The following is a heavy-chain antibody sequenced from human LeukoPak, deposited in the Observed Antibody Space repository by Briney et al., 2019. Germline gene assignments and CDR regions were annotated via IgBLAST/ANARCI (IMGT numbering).Heavy chain of an antibody. Sequence: SETLSLTCTVSGGSISSYYWSWLRQPPGKGLEWFGYIYYSGSTNYNASLKSRVTISVDTSKNQFSLKLRSVTAADTAVYYCARVSPVGATRWNDYWGQGTLVTVSS. J-gene: IGHJ4*02. V-gene: IGHV4-59*01. CDR2: IYYSGST. CDR3: ARVSPVGATRWNDY. D-gene: IGHD1-26*01. CDR1: GGSISSYY.